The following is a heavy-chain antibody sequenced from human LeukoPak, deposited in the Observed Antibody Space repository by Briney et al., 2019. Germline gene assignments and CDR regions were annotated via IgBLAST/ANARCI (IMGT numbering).Heavy chain of an antibody. CDR1: GGSISSYY. J-gene: IGHJ4*02. CDR2: IYYSGST. CDR3: ARLLYSSGWYGFDY. D-gene: IGHD6-19*01. Sequence: KPSETLSLTCTVSGGSISSYYWSWIRQPPGKGLEWIGYIYYSGSTNYNPSLKSRVTISVDTSKNQFSLKLGSVTAADTAVYYCARLLYSSGWYGFDYWGQGTQVTVSS. V-gene: IGHV4-59*01.